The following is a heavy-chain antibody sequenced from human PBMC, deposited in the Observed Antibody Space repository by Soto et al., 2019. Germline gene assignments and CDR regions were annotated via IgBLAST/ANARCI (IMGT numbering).Heavy chain of an antibody. CDR3: TRALLKALDY. J-gene: IGHJ4*02. Sequence: QVQLQEWGPTLVKPSETLSLTCAVSGASISTSYWWSWVRQSPGKGLEWIGEIHYSGTTNYNPSLESRVSISMDKSKNQFSLNLNSVTAADTAMYFCTRALLKALDYWGQGTLVTVSS. CDR1: GASISTSYW. CDR2: IHYSGTT. V-gene: IGHV4-4*02. D-gene: IGHD3-9*01.